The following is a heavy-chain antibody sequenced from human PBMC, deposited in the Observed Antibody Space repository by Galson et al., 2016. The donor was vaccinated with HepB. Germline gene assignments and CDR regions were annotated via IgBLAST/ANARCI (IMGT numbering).Heavy chain of an antibody. CDR2: ITPGDSDT. Sequence: QSGEEVKKPGESLKISCKGSGYTFTNYWIGWVRQMPGKGLEWMGIITPGDSDTKYSPSFPSQVTISGDKSISTAYLQWNSLKAWDTALYYCARRCFFWSGFYSNWYFDLWGQGSLVTVSS. V-gene: IGHV5-51*01. J-gene: IGHJ2*01. D-gene: IGHD3-3*01. CDR1: GYTFTNYW. CDR3: ARRCFFWSGFYSNWYFDL.